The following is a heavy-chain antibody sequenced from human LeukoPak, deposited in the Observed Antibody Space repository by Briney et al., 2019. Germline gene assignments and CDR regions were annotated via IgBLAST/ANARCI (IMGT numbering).Heavy chain of an antibody. Sequence: SETLSLTCAVYGGSFNGYYWSWIRQPPGKGLEWIGEINHSGSTNYNPSLKSRVTISVDTSKNQFSLKLSSVTAADTAVYYCARKLYLKPWDYWGQGTLVTVSS. V-gene: IGHV4-34*01. D-gene: IGHD2-8*01. CDR3: ARKLYLKPWDY. CDR1: GGSFNGYY. CDR2: INHSGST. J-gene: IGHJ4*02.